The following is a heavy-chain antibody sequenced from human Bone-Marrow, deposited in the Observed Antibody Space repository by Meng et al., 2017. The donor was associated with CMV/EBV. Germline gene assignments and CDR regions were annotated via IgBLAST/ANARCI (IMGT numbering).Heavy chain of an antibody. D-gene: IGHD5-18*01. V-gene: IGHV3-48*04. CDR2: ISSSGSTI. Sequence: GESLKISCAASGFTFSSYGMHWVRQAPGKGLEWVSYISSSGSTIYYADSVKGRFTISRDNAKNSLYLQMNSLRAEDTAVYYCARVIQLRYSYGYYFDYWGQGTLVTVSS. CDR1: GFTFSSYG. CDR3: ARVIQLRYSYGYYFDY. J-gene: IGHJ4*02.